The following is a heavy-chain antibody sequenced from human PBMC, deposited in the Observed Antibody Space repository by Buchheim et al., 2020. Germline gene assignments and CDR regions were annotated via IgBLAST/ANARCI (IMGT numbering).Heavy chain of an antibody. Sequence: QVQLQQWGAGLLKPSETLSLTCAVYGGSFSGYYWSWIRQPPGKGLEWIGEINHSGSTNYNPSLKSRVTISVDTSKNQFSLKLSSVTAADTAVYYCARGSRDYVWGSYRYGMDVWGQGTT. CDR3: ARGSRDYVWGSYRYGMDV. J-gene: IGHJ6*02. CDR2: INHSGST. D-gene: IGHD3-16*02. CDR1: GGSFSGYY. V-gene: IGHV4-34*01.